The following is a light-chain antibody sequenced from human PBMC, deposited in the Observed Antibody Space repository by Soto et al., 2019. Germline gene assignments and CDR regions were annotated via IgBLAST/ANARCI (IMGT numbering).Light chain of an antibody. J-gene: IGLJ2*01. CDR1: SSNIGAGYD. CDR3: QSYDSSLSGVV. CDR2: GNS. Sequence: QSVLTQPPSVSGAPGQRVTISCTGSSSNIGAGYDVHWYQQLPGTVPKVLIYGNSNRPSGVPDRFSGSKSGTSASLAITGLQAEDEADYYCQSYDSSLSGVVFGGVTKLTVL. V-gene: IGLV1-40*01.